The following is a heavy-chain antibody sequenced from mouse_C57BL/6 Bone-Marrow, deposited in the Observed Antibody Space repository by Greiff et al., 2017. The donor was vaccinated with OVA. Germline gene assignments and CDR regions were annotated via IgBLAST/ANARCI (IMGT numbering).Heavy chain of an antibody. Sequence: QVQLKESGPGLVQPSHSLSITCTVSGFSLTSYGVHWVRQSPGQGLEWLGVIWRGGSTAYNAAFISRLSISKDNSKRQVFFKMDSLQADDTATYYSARDHYYSSCHWYFDVWGTGTTVTVSS. D-gene: IGHD1-1*01. CDR3: ARDHYYSSCHWYFDV. CDR2: IWRGGST. CDR1: GFSLTSYG. V-gene: IGHV2-2*01. J-gene: IGHJ1*03.